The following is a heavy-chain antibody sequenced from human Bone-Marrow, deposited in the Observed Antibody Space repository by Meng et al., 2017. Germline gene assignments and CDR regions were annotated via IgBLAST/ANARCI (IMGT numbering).Heavy chain of an antibody. CDR3: AIDKGSSGSGVRFDP. CDR1: GYTFNSYY. Sequence: QVLLYESGAWRKNPEAVLNVSCKASGYTFNSYYMHWVRHAPGQALEWMRIIIPRGGSTSYSQKFQGRVTMTRDTSTGTVYMELSSLRSQDTAVYYCAIDKGSSGSGVRFDPWGQGTLVTVSS. D-gene: IGHD3-22*01. V-gene: IGHV1-46*02. CDR2: IIPRGGST. J-gene: IGHJ5*02.